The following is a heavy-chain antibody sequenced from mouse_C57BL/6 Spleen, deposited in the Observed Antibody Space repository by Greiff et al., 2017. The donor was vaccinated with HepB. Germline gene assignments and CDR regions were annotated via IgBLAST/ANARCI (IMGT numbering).Heavy chain of an antibody. CDR3: TTTPLGY. Sequence: QVHVKQSGAELVRPGASVTLSCKASGYTFTDYEMHWVKQTPVHGLEWIGAIDPETGGTAYNQKFKGKAILTADKSSSTAYMELRSLTSEDSAVYYCTTTPLGYWGQGTTLTVSS. J-gene: IGHJ2*01. CDR1: GYTFTDYE. D-gene: IGHD5-5*01. CDR2: IDPETGGT. V-gene: IGHV1-15*01.